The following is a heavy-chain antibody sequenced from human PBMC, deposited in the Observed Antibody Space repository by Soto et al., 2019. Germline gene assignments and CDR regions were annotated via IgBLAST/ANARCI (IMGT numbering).Heavy chain of an antibody. CDR3: ARIASAGRGWDV. V-gene: IGHV3-7*01. Sequence: EGQLVESEGCLVQPGGSLRLSCAASGFTFSSYWMSWVRQAPVKGLEWVGNIKQDGSEKNYVDFMEGRFTISRDNAENLLYLQMNSLRAEDTAVYYCARIASAGRGWDVWGQGTTVVVSS. CDR1: GFTFSSYW. CDR2: IKQDGSEK. J-gene: IGHJ6*02. D-gene: IGHD6-13*01.